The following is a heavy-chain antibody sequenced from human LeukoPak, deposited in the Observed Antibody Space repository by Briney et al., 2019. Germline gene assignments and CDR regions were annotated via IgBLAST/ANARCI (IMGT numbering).Heavy chain of an antibody. V-gene: IGHV3-23*01. CDR3: AKATGYLL. CDR1: GFTFSSYA. J-gene: IGHJ4*02. Sequence: GGSLRLSCAASGFTFSSYAMSWVRQAPGKGLEWVSAISNSDYSTYYADSVKGRFTISRANSENTLYLQMNNLRAEDTAVYYCAKATGYLLWGQGTLVTVSS. D-gene: IGHD1-14*01. CDR2: ISNSDYST.